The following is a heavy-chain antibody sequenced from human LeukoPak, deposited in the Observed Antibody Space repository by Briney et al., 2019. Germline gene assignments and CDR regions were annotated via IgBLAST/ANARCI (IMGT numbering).Heavy chain of an antibody. CDR3: ARLAPGNYDILTGDPKVVFDY. V-gene: IGHV1-69*05. Sequence: SVKVSCKASGGTFSSYAISWVRQAPGQGLEWMGGIIPIFGTANYAQKFQGRVTITTDESTSTAYMELSSLRSEDTAVYYCARLAPGNYDILTGDPKVVFDYWGQGALVTVSS. CDR1: GGTFSSYA. J-gene: IGHJ4*02. D-gene: IGHD3-9*01. CDR2: IIPIFGTA.